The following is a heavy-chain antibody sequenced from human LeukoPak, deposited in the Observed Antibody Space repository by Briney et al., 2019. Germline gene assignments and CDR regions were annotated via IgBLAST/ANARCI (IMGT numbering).Heavy chain of an antibody. CDR2: IYYSGST. CDR1: GGSISSYY. CDR3: ARLNYYGSGSYYPPLYNWFDP. Sequence: SETLSLTCSVSGGSISSYYWSWIRQPPGKGLEWIGYIYYSGSTYYNPSLKSRVTISVDTSKNQFSLKLSSVTAADTAVYYCARLNYYGSGSYYPPLYNWFDPWGQGTLVTVSS. J-gene: IGHJ5*02. D-gene: IGHD3-10*01. V-gene: IGHV4-59*04.